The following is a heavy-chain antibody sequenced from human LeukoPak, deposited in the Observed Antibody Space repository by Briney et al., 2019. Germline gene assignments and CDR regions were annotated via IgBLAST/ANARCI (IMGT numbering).Heavy chain of an antibody. CDR2: ISSSSSYI. Sequence: GGSLRLSCAASGFTFSSYSMNWVRQAPGKGLEWVSSISSSSSYIYYADSVKGRFTISRDNAKNSLYLQMNSLRAEDTAMYYCARDEDRWFDPWGQGTLVTVSS. CDR3: ARDEDRWFDP. J-gene: IGHJ5*02. V-gene: IGHV3-21*01. CDR1: GFTFSSYS.